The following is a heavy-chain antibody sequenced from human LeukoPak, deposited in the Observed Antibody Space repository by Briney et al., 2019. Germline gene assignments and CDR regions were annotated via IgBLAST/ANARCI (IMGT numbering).Heavy chain of an antibody. J-gene: IGHJ4*02. CDR1: GFTFNIYA. V-gene: IGHV3-23*01. Sequence: GGSLRLSCTASGFTFNIYAMNWVRQAPGRGPEWVSSISASGGEIRYADSVRGRFTISRDNFKNTLYLQMDSLGVEDTATYYCSKDLIPGSIGYFDCWGQGTPVTVSS. D-gene: IGHD3-10*01. CDR2: ISASGGEI. CDR3: SKDLIPGSIGYFDC.